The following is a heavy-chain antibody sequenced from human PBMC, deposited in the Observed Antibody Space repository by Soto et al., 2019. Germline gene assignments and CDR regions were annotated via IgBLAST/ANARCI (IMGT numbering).Heavy chain of an antibody. D-gene: IGHD1-26*01. CDR3: ARGLSYRQD. CDR1: GYTFTSYD. Sequence: QVQLVQSGAEVKKPGASVKVSCKASGYTFTSYDIYWVRQATGQGLEWMGWMHPNSGNTGYAQKIQGRVTMTRHTSIATASTDRRRLTSEGTAVYDCARGLSYRQDWGQRTLVTVSS. J-gene: IGHJ4*02. V-gene: IGHV1-8*01. CDR2: MHPNSGNT.